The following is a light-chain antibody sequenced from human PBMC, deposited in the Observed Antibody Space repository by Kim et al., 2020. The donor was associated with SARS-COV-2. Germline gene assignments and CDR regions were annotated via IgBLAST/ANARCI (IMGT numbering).Light chain of an antibody. CDR2: SNN. CDR1: SSNIGSRT. V-gene: IGLV1-44*01. CDR3: AAWDDSLKAVV. J-gene: IGLJ2*01. Sequence: QSVLTQPPSASGTPGQRVTISCSGSSSNIGSRTVNWYQQLPGTAPKLLIYSNNQRPSGVPDRFSGSRSGTSASLAISGLQSEDEADYYCAAWDDSLKAVVFGGGTKLTVL.